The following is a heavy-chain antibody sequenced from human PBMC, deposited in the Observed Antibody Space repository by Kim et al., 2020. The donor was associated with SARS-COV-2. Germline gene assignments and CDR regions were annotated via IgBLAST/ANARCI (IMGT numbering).Heavy chain of an antibody. V-gene: IGHV3-21*01. Sequence: GGSLRLSCAASGFSFSSYSMNWVRQAPGKGLEWVSSISSSSTYIYYADSAKGRFTISRDNAKNSLFLQMSSLRAEDTSVYYCARTFPISGYFHFDFWGQG. D-gene: IGHD3-22*01. CDR1: GFSFSSYS. CDR3: ARTFPISGYFHFDF. CDR2: ISSSSTYI. J-gene: IGHJ4*02.